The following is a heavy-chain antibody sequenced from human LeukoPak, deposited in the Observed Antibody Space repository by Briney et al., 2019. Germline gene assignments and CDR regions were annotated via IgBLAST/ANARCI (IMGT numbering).Heavy chain of an antibody. CDR3: ATSDDLWSGMDN. CDR1: GFTFNSYS. D-gene: IGHD3-3*01. V-gene: IGHV3-21*01. Sequence: GGSLRLSCAASGFTFNSYSMNWARQAPGKGLEWVSSISSSSSYIYYADSVKGRFTISRDNAKNSLYLQMDSLRADDTAVYYCATSDDLWSGMDNWGQGTLVTVSS. J-gene: IGHJ4*02. CDR2: ISSSSSYI.